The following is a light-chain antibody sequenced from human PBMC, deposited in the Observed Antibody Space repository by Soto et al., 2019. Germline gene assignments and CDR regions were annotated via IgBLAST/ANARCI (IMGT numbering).Light chain of an antibody. CDR3: QQANSFPLT. J-gene: IGKJ4*01. CDR2: AAS. Sequence: DIQMTQSPSSVSASVGDRVTITCRASQDISSWLAWYQHKPGKAPSLLTYAASSLQSGVPSRFRGSGSGTDFALTIAGLESEDFATYYCQQANSFPLTFGGGTKVEIK. V-gene: IGKV1D-12*01. CDR1: QDISSW.